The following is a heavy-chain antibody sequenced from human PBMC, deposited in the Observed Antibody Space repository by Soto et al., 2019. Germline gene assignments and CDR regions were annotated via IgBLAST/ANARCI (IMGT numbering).Heavy chain of an antibody. J-gene: IGHJ4*02. CDR2: IIGSGDST. Sequence: GGSLRLSCAASGFTFNTYVMSWVRQAPAKVLEWVSGIIGSGDSTYYAHSVKGRFTMARDNAQTTLNLQMNSLRPEDTPVYYCAFEGTARSYYWGQGTLVTVSS. CDR1: GFTFNTYV. D-gene: IGHD2-21*02. CDR3: AFEGTARSYY. V-gene: IGHV3-23*01.